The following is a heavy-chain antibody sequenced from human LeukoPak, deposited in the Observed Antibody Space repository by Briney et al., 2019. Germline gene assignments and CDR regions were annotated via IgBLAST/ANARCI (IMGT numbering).Heavy chain of an antibody. CDR1: GYSFSVDY. CDR3: ARARPSCWSGGSCYHKQY. V-gene: IGHV1-2*02. J-gene: IGHJ4*02. Sequence: GASVNLSCKPSGYSFSVDYGHWVGQGPGRGLELKAWINPNSGGTNYAQKYQGMVTITRDKSISTAYMELSRLRSDDTAVYYSARARPSCWSGGSCYHKQYWGQGSLVNVPS. D-gene: IGHD2-15*01. CDR2: INPNSGGT.